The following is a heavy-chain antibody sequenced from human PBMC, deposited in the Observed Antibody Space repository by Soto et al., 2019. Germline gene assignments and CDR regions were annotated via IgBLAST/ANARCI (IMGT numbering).Heavy chain of an antibody. V-gene: IGHV3-30-3*01. D-gene: IGHD1-26*01. CDR2: ISHDGNNN. Sequence: QVQLVESGGGVVQPGRSLRLSCAASGFTFSSYVMHWVRQTPGRGLEWVAFISHDGNNNYYADSVKGRFTISRDNSENTQLLQMDSLRAEDTAVYYCARDDEGGSDCDLGYWGQGTLVTVSS. CDR1: GFTFSSYV. J-gene: IGHJ4*02. CDR3: ARDDEGGSDCDLGY.